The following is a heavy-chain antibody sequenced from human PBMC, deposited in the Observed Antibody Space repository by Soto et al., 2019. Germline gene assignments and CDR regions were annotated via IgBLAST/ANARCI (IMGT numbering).Heavy chain of an antibody. Sequence: QLQLQESGPGLVKPSETLSLTCTVSGGSISSSSYYWGWIRQPPGKGLEWIGSIYYSGSTYYNPSLKSRVTISVDTSKNQFSLKLSSVTAADTAVYYCALLINIVLNWFDPWGQGTLVTVSS. J-gene: IGHJ5*02. CDR2: IYYSGST. CDR1: GGSISSSSYY. CDR3: ALLINIVLNWFDP. V-gene: IGHV4-39*01. D-gene: IGHD2-8*01.